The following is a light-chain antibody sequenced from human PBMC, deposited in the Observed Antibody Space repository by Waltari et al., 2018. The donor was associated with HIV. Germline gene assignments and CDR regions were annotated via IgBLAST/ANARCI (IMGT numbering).Light chain of an antibody. V-gene: IGLV2-8*01. J-gene: IGLJ3*02. Sequence: QSALTQPPSASGSPGQSVTISCTGTSSDVGGYNYVSWYQHHPGKAPKLMIYEVSKRPSGVPGRFSGSKSGSTASLTVSGLQAEDEAYYYCSSYAGSNNRWVFGGGTKLTAL. CDR1: SSDVGGYNY. CDR3: SSYAGSNNRWV. CDR2: EVS.